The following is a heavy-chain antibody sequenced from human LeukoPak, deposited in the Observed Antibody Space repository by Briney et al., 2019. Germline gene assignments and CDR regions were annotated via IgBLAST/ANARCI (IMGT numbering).Heavy chain of an antibody. CDR3: ARHPTLSPD. CDR2: INSDGSST. V-gene: IGHV3-74*01. J-gene: IGHJ4*02. D-gene: IGHD2/OR15-2a*01. Sequence: GGSLRLSCAASGFTFSSYWMQGVRQAPGKGVVWVSRINSDGSSTIYADSVKGRFTISRDNANNTLYLQMNSLRAEDTAVYYCARHPTLSPDWRQGTLVTVSS. CDR1: GFTFSSYW.